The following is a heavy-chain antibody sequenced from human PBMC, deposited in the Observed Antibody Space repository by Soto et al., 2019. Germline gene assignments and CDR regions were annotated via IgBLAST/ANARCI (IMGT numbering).Heavy chain of an antibody. V-gene: IGHV4-59*11. J-gene: IGHJ3*02. CDR1: GVSIARHF. CDR2: IYHTVNT. Sequence: SEALSPPSSVSGVSIARHFWSWIRHAPAKGPELVGYIYHTVNTKYNPALKSRVTISMDTSKNQLSLQLSSVTAADTALYYCARLQYTVVTALDIWGQGTMVTVSS. CDR3: ARLQYTVVTALDI. D-gene: IGHD2-15*01.